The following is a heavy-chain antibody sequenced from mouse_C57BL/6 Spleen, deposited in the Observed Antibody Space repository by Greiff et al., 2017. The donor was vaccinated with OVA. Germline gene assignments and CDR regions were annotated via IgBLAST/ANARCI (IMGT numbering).Heavy chain of an antibody. J-gene: IGHJ3*01. V-gene: IGHV1-52*01. CDR1: GYTFTSYW. CDR2: IDPSDSET. CDR3: GRVYCDPGFAY. Sequence: QVQLQQPGAELVRPGSSVKLSCKASGYTFTSYWMHWVKQRPIQGLEWIGNIDPSDSETHYNQKFKDKATLTVDKSSSTAYMQLSSLTSEDSAVYYCGRVYCDPGFAYWGQGTLVTVSA.